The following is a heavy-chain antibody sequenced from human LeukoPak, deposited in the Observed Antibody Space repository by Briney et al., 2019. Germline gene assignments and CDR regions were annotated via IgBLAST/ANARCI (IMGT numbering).Heavy chain of an antibody. CDR1: GFTFSSHV. Sequence: GGSLRLSCAASGFTFSSHVMSWVRQAPGKGLEWVSSISGSGGSTYYADSVKGRFTISRDNSKNTLYLQMNSLRAEDTAVYYCANWVVSSGYWDWGQGTLATVSS. D-gene: IGHD3-22*01. CDR2: ISGSGGST. J-gene: IGHJ4*02. CDR3: ANWVVSSGYWD. V-gene: IGHV3-23*01.